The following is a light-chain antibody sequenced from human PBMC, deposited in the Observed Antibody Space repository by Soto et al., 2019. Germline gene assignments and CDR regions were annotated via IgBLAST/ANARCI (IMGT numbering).Light chain of an antibody. J-gene: IGKJ1*01. CDR3: QQYGSSGT. V-gene: IGKV3-20*01. CDR1: QSVSNNY. Sequence: EIVFAQSPGTPSLSPGERATLFFRASQSVSNNYLAWSQQKPGQAPRLLIYGASNRATGIPDRFSGSGSGTDFTLTISRLEPEDFAVYYCQQYGSSGTFGQGTKVDI. CDR2: GAS.